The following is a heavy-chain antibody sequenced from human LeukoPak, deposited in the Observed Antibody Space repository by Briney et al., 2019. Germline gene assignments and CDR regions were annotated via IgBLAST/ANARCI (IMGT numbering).Heavy chain of an antibody. V-gene: IGHV3-30*04. D-gene: IGHD1-26*01. CDR1: GFTFSSYA. CDR3: AKGDSGSSGEPYYFDY. CDR2: IPYDGRNK. Sequence: GGSLRLSCVASGFTFSSYAMHWVRQAPGKGLEWVAVIPYDGRNKYYADSVKGRFTISRDNTRNTLYLQMNSLRVEDTAVYYCAKGDSGSSGEPYYFDYWGQGTLATVSS. J-gene: IGHJ4*02.